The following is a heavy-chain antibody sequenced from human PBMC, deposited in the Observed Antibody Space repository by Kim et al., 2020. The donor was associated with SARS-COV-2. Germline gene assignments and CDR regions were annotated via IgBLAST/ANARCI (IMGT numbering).Heavy chain of an antibody. D-gene: IGHD5-18*01. Sequence: SVKVSCKASGGTFSSYAISWVRQAPGQGLEWMGGIIPIFGTANYAQKFQGRVTITADESTSTAYMELSSLRSEDTAVYYCARGSGVDTAMVTVRYYYYYGMDVWGQGTTVTVSS. CDR2: IIPIFGTA. J-gene: IGHJ6*02. CDR3: ARGSGVDTAMVTVRYYYYYGMDV. CDR1: GGTFSSYA. V-gene: IGHV1-69*13.